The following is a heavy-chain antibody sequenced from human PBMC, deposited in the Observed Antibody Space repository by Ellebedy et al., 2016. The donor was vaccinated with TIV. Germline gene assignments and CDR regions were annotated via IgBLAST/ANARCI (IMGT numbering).Heavy chain of an antibody. J-gene: IGHJ6*03. Sequence: SETLSLTCTVSGGSISSYYWSWIRQPPGKGLEWIGYIYYSGSTNYNPSLKSRVTISVDRSKNQFSLKLSSVTAADTAVYYCARDRIAAAGQDTYYYYYMDVWGKGTTVTVSS. D-gene: IGHD6-13*01. CDR3: ARDRIAAAGQDTYYYYYMDV. CDR2: IYYSGST. CDR1: GGSISSYY. V-gene: IGHV4-59*12.